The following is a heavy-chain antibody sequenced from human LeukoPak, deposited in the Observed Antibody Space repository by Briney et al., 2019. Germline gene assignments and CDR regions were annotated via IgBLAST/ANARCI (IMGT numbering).Heavy chain of an antibody. CDR2: ISYDGSNN. Sequence: GGSLRLSCAASGFTFSSYGMHWVRQAPGKGLEWVAVISYDGSNNYYADSVKGRFTISRDNSKNTLYLQMNSLRAEDTAVYYCAKGIAPYYYYGMDVWGQGTTVTVSS. D-gene: IGHD2-15*01. J-gene: IGHJ6*02. CDR1: GFTFSSYG. V-gene: IGHV3-30*18. CDR3: AKGIAPYYYYGMDV.